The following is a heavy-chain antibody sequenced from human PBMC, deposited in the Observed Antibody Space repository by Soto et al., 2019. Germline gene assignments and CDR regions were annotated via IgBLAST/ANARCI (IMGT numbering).Heavy chain of an antibody. V-gene: IGHV3-7*04. CDR1: ESTVSRDW. CDR3: PGGVGDAF. Sequence: EVHLVESGGGLVQTGGSLRLSCAIFESTVSRDWMNWVRQAPGKGLEWVAHINQDGSEKYYVDSVKGRFTISRDNAKKALYLQMNSRGPADTAMYYCPGGVGDAFWGEGTLVTVSS. J-gene: IGHJ4*02. CDR2: INQDGSEK. D-gene: IGHD1-26*01.